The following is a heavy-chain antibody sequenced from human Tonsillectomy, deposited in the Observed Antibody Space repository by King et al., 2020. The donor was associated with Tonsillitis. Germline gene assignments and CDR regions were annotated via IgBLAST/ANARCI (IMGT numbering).Heavy chain of an antibody. D-gene: IGHD2-15*01. CDR2: IYPGDSDT. J-gene: IGHJ6*02. CDR3: ARQGDVVVVKGGYYYYGMDV. Sequence: QLVQSGAEVKKPGESLKISCKGSGYSFTSYWIGWVRQMPGKGLEWMGIIYPGDSDTRYSPSFQGQVTISADKSISTAYLQWSSLKASDTAMYYCARQGDVVVVKGGYYYYGMDVWGQGTTVTVS. CDR1: GYSFTSYW. V-gene: IGHV5-51*01.